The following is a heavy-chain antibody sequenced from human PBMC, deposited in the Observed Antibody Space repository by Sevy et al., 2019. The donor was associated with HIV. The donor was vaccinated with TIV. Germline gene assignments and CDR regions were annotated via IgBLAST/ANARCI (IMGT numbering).Heavy chain of an antibody. CDR1: GYTLTKLP. Sequence: ASVKVSCKVSGYTLTKLPMHWVRQAPGKGLEWIGGFDPEDGETIYAQRFQGRVTMTEDTSTDTAYMELSSLRSEDTAVYYCATLDFWSENPFYRTDVWGQGTTVTVSS. V-gene: IGHV1-24*01. CDR2: FDPEDGET. CDR3: ATLDFWSENPFYRTDV. D-gene: IGHD3-3*01. J-gene: IGHJ6*02.